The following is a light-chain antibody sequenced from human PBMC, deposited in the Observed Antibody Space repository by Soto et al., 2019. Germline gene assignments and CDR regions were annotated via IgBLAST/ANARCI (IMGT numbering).Light chain of an antibody. CDR2: KAS. V-gene: IGKV1-5*03. Sequence: DIQMTQSPSTLSASVGDRVTITCRASQSISSWLAWYQQKPGEAPKLLIYKASTLESGVPSRFSGSGFGTEFTLTISSLQPDDFATYYCQQYNVYSRTFGQGTKVDIK. CDR3: QQYNVYSRT. J-gene: IGKJ1*01. CDR1: QSISSW.